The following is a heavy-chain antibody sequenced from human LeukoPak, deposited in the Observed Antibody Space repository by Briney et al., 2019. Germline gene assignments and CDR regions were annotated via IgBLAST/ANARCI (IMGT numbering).Heavy chain of an antibody. V-gene: IGHV3-53*01. CDR2: IYSDGTT. CDR3: AKVGITYYYDSSGYYWDY. CDR1: GFSVSSIY. D-gene: IGHD3-22*01. J-gene: IGHJ4*02. Sequence: GGSLRLSCAASGFSVSSIYMNWVRQAPGKGLEWVSVIYSDGTTYYADSVKGRFTISRDDSKNTLYLQMNSLRAEDTAVYYCAKVGITYYYDSSGYYWDYWGQGTLVTVSS.